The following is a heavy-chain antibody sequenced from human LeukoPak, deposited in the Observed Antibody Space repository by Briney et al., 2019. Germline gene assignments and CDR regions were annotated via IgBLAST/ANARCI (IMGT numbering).Heavy chain of an antibody. J-gene: IGHJ6*02. Sequence: PGGSLRLSCAASGFTFDDYTMHWVRQAPGKGLEWVSLISRDGGSTYYADSVKGRFTISRDNSKNSLYLQMNSLRTEDTALYYCAKDMRDWNYGMDVWGQGTTVTVSS. CDR3: AKDMRDWNYGMDV. CDR2: ISRDGGST. V-gene: IGHV3-43*01. CDR1: GFTFDDYT. D-gene: IGHD3/OR15-3a*01.